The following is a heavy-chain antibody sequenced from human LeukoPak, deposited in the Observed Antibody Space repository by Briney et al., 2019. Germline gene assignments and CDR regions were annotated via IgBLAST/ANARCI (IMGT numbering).Heavy chain of an antibody. V-gene: IGHV4-39*01. Sequence: SETLSLTCTVSGGSISSSSYYWGWIRQPPGKGLEWIGSIHYSGSTYYNPSLKSRVTISVDTSKNQFSLKLSSVTAADTAVYYCARRPEFTNHYYYNMDVWGKGTTVTVSS. CDR2: IHYSGST. J-gene: IGHJ6*03. CDR1: GGSISSSSYY. CDR3: ARRPEFTNHYYYNMDV.